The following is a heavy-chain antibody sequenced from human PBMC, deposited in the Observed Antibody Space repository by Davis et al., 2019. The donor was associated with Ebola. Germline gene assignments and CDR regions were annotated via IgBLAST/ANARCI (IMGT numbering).Heavy chain of an antibody. V-gene: IGHV3-30*18. CDR2: ISYDGSNK. D-gene: IGHD4-17*01. CDR3: AKDGVTSLYYYYGMDV. Sequence: GGSLRLSCAASGFTFSSYGMHWVRQAPGKGLEWVAVISYDGSNKYYADSVKGRFTISRDNSKNTLYLQMNSLRAEDTAVYYCAKDGVTSLYYYYGMDVWGQGTTVTVSS. CDR1: GFTFSSYG. J-gene: IGHJ6*02.